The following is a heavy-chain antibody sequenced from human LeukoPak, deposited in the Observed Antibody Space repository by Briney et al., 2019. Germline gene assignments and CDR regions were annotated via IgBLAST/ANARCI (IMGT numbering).Heavy chain of an antibody. CDR2: IYSGGST. J-gene: IGHJ5*02. CDR3: ARNRIDP. CDR1: GFTVSSDY. Sequence: GGSLRLSCAASGFTVSSDYMSWVRQAPGEGLEWVSVIYSGGSTYYADSVKGRFTISRDKSKNTVYLQMNSLRFEDTAMYYCARNRIDPWGQGTLVTVYS. V-gene: IGHV3-53*05.